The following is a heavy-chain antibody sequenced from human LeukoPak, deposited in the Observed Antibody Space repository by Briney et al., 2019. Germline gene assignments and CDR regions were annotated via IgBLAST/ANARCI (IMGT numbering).Heavy chain of an antibody. J-gene: IGHJ4*02. CDR1: GFTFSSYS. Sequence: GGSLRLSCAASGFTFSSYSMNWVRQAPGKGLEWVSSISSSSSYIYYADPVKGRFTISRDNAKNSLYLQMNSLRAEDTAVYYCARDSRGYSYGDDDYWGQGTLVTVSS. V-gene: IGHV3-21*01. CDR3: ARDSRGYSYGDDDY. D-gene: IGHD5-18*01. CDR2: ISSSSSYI.